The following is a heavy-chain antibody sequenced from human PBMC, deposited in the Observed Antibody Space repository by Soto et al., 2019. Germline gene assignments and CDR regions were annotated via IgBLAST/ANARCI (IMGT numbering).Heavy chain of an antibody. CDR1: GFTFTSSA. CDR2: IVVGSGNT. Sequence: ASVKVSCKASGFTFTSSAVQWVRQARGQRLEWIGWIVVGSGNTNYAQKFQERVTITRDISTSTAYMELSSLRSEDTAVYYCAARYGSGSTTPSYYYYYGMDVWGQGTTVTVSS. D-gene: IGHD3-10*01. V-gene: IGHV1-58*01. CDR3: AARYGSGSTTPSYYYYYGMDV. J-gene: IGHJ6*02.